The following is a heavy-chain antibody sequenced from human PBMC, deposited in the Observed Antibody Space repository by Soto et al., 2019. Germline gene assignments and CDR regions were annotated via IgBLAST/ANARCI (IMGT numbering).Heavy chain of an antibody. Sequence: QVQLQESGPGLVKPSQTLSLTCTVSGGSISSSDYYWSWIRQHPGRGLEWIGYIYYSGTTYYNPSLKSRITIAVDTSKNQFSLNLSSVTAADTALYYCARGAPRNSYYYYGMDVWGQGATVTVSS. D-gene: IGHD1-1*01. CDR3: ARGAPRNSYYYYGMDV. CDR1: GGSISSSDYY. V-gene: IGHV4-31*03. J-gene: IGHJ6*02. CDR2: IYYSGTT.